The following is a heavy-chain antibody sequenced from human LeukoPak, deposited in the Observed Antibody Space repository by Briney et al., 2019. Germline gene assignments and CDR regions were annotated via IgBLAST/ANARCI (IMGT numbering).Heavy chain of an antibody. D-gene: IGHD3-10*01. CDR1: GFTVSSNY. Sequence: GGSLRLSCAASGFTVSSNYMSWVCQAPGKGLERVSVIYSGGSTYYADSVKGRFTISRDNSKNTLYLQMNSLRAEDTAVYYCARDAYYGSGSQVYYYGMDVWGQGTTVTVSS. CDR3: ARDAYYGSGSQVYYYGMDV. V-gene: IGHV3-66*02. CDR2: IYSGGST. J-gene: IGHJ6*02.